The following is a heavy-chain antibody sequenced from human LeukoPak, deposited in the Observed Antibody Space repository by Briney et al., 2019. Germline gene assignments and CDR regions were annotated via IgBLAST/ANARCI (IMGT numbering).Heavy chain of an antibody. CDR1: GGSFSGYY. CDR3: ASDYGGKGRNWFDP. D-gene: IGHD4-23*01. Sequence: SETLSLTCAVYGGSFSGYYWSWIRQPPGKGLEWIGEINHSGSTNYNPSLKSRVTISVDTSKNQFSLKLSSVTAADTAVYYCASDYGGKGRNWFDPWGQGTLVIVSS. V-gene: IGHV4-34*01. CDR2: INHSGST. J-gene: IGHJ5*02.